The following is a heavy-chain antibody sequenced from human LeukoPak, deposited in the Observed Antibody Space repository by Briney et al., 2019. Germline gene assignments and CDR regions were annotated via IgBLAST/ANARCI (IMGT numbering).Heavy chain of an antibody. J-gene: IGHJ4*02. CDR2: IWYDGSNI. Sequence: GGSLRPSCAASGFTFGSYGMHWVRQAPGKGPEWVAVIWYDGSNIYYADSVKGRFTISRDNSKNTLFLQMNSLRAEDTAVYYCARDRENQYFDYWGQGTLVTVSS. CDR1: GFTFGSYG. D-gene: IGHD1-14*01. CDR3: ARDRENQYFDY. V-gene: IGHV3-33*01.